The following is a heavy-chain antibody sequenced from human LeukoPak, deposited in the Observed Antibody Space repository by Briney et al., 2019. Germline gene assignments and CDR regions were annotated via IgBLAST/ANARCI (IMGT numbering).Heavy chain of an antibody. Sequence: SETLSLTCAVYGGSFSGYYWSWIRQPPGKGLEWIGEINHSGSTNYNPSLKSRVTISVDTSKNQFSLKLSSVTAADTAVYYCARVGVSSGYYYGITEYFQHWGQGTLVTVSS. V-gene: IGHV4-34*01. J-gene: IGHJ1*01. CDR1: GGSFSGYY. CDR2: INHSGST. CDR3: ARVGVSSGYYYGITEYFQH. D-gene: IGHD3-22*01.